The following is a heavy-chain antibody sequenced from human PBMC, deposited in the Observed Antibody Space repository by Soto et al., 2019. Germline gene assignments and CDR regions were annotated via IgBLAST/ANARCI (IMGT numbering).Heavy chain of an antibody. V-gene: IGHV1-18*01. CDR1: GYTFHIYG. CDR3: ARDVYSGSGDAFDL. Sequence: GASVKVSCKTSGYTFHIYGITWVRQAPGRGLEWMGWISTYTGKTDYAQSLQGRVTMTTDTSTGTAYLEVRSLRSDDTAVYFCARDVYSGSGDAFDLWGQGTMVTVSS. D-gene: IGHD6-6*01. CDR2: ISTYTGKT. J-gene: IGHJ3*01.